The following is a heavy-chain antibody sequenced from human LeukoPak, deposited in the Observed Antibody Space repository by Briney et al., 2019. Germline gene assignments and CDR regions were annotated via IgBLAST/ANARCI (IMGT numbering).Heavy chain of an antibody. CDR1: GYTFTGYY. J-gene: IGHJ5*02. Sequence: ASVKVSCKASGYTFTGYYMHWVRQAPGQGLEWMGWINPNSGGTNYAQKFQGRVTMTRDTSISTAYMELGRLRSDDTAVYYCARGAYIVVVTTNWFDPWGQGTLVTVSS. V-gene: IGHV1-2*02. D-gene: IGHD2-2*01. CDR3: ARGAYIVVVTTNWFDP. CDR2: INPNSGGT.